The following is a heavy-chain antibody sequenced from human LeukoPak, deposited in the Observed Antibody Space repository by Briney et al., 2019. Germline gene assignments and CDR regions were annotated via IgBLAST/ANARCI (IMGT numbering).Heavy chain of an antibody. Sequence: GSSVKVSCKASGGTFSSYAISWVRQAPGQGLEWMGGIIPIFGTANYAQKFQGRVTITTDESTSTAYMELSSLRSEDTAVYYCASSPFAGFGELVRGQGTLVTVSS. D-gene: IGHD3-10*01. CDR3: ASSPFAGFGELV. J-gene: IGHJ4*02. CDR2: IIPIFGTA. CDR1: GGTFSSYA. V-gene: IGHV1-69*05.